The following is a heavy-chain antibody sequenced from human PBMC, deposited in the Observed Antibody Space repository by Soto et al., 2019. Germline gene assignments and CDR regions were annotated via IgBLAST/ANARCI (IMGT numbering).Heavy chain of an antibody. D-gene: IGHD3-3*01. V-gene: IGHV1-18*01. CDR1: GYTFTIYG. CDR3: ARVTVRFLEWFPLDY. CDR2: ISAYNGNT. J-gene: IGHJ4*02. Sequence: ASVKVSCKASGYTFTIYGIIWVRQAPGQGLEWMGWISAYNGNTNYAQKLQGRVTMTTDTSTSTAYMELRSLRSDDTAVYYCARVTVRFLEWFPLDYWGQGTLVTVSS.